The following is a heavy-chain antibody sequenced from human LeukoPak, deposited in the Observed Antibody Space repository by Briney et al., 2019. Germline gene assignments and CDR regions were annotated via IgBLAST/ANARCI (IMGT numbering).Heavy chain of an antibody. CDR3: ARLREIPVFGVVTKSTSYFDY. V-gene: IGHV3-7*01. J-gene: IGHJ4*02. Sequence: GGSLRLSCAASGFTFSNYWMSWVRQAPGKGLEWVANIKHDGGAIYYVDSVRGRFTISRDNAKSSLYLQMNSLRAEDTAVYYCARLREIPVFGVVTKSTSYFDYWGQGTLVTVSS. D-gene: IGHD3-3*01. CDR1: GFTFSNYW. CDR2: IKHDGGAI.